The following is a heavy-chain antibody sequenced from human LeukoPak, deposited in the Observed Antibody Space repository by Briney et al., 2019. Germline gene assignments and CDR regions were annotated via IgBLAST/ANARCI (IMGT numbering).Heavy chain of an antibody. J-gene: IGHJ4*02. V-gene: IGHV4-59*08. CDR2: IYYSGST. CDR1: GGSISSYY. Sequence: SETLSLTCTVSGGSISSYYWSWIRQPPGKGLEWIGYIYYSGSTNYNPSLKSRVTISVDTSKNQFSLRLSSVTAADTAVYYCARHSPYYYDSSGYLFDYWGQGTLVTVSS. D-gene: IGHD3-22*01. CDR3: ARHSPYYYDSSGYLFDY.